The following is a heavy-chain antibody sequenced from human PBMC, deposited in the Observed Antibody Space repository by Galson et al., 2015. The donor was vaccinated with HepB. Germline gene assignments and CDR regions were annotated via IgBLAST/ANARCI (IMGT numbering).Heavy chain of an antibody. CDR1: GFNFTDYS. CDR3: ARWPFTNYFGPGSYFDY. V-gene: IGHV3-48*01. D-gene: IGHD3-10*01. CDR2: INSGGTTM. Sequence: SLRLSCAASGFNFTDYSMTWVRQAPGKGLEWVSYINSGGTTMYYADAVKGRFIISRDNAKNSLYLQMNFQRAEDTAVYYCARWPFTNYFGPGSYFDYWGQGTLVTASS. J-gene: IGHJ4*02.